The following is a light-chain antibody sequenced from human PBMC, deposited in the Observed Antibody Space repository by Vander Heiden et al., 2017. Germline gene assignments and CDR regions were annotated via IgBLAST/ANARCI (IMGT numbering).Light chain of an antibody. V-gene: IGKV3-20*01. CDR1: QSVSSNY. CDR2: GAS. Sequence: EIVLTQYPGSLSLSPGERATLSCRASQSVSSNYLAWYQQRPGQAPRLLIYGASTRATGIPDRFSGSGSGTDFTLSSSRVEPEASAVYSCQQYGNSPWTFGQGTKVEIK. CDR3: QQYGNSPWT. J-gene: IGKJ1*01.